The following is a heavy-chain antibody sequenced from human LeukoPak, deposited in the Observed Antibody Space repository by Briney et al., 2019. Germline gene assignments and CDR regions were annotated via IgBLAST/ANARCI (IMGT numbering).Heavy chain of an antibody. D-gene: IGHD3/OR15-3a*01. CDR2: IYTSGST. J-gene: IGHJ4*02. CDR1: GGSISSGSYY. CDR3: ARDHLD. Sequence: SETLSLTCTVSGGSISSGSYYWSWIRQPAGKGLEWIGRIYTSGSTNYNPSLKSRVTISVDTSKNQFSLKLSSVTAADTAVYYCARDHLDGGQEPRATVSS. V-gene: IGHV4-61*02.